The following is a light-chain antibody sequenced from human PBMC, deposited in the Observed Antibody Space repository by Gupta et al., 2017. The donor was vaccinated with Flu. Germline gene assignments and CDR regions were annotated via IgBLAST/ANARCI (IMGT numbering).Light chain of an antibody. CDR1: SNNVGSYA. J-gene: IGLJ3*02. CDR2: GNA. CDR3: SSWDYSRSVWV. V-gene: IGLV1-47*01. Sequence: QSALTQKASVSGTVGQKVTLACTGNSNNVGSYAVCWYQQTAHGAPNTVMFGNARHSGIPDRFSGSKYGTTASLTIPGLEAEDEADYYCSSWDYSRSVWVFGGGTKLTVL.